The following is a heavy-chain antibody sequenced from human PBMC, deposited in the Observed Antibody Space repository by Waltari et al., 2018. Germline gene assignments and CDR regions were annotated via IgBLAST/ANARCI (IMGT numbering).Heavy chain of an antibody. D-gene: IGHD2-8*01. CDR3: ARGSPDIVLMVYATYYWYFDL. J-gene: IGHJ2*01. CDR2: IYYSGST. V-gene: IGHV4-59*01. CDR1: GGSISSYY. Sequence: QVQLQESGPGLVKPSETLSLTCTVSGGSISSYYWRWIRQPPGKGLEWIGYIYYSGSTNYNPSLKSRVTISVDTSKNQFSLKLSSVTAADTAVYYCARGSPDIVLMVYATYYWYFDLWGRGTLVTVSS.